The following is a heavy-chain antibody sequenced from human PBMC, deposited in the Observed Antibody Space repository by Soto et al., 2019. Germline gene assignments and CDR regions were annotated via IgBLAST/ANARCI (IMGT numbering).Heavy chain of an antibody. CDR1: GYTFTSYG. CDR2: IIPIFGTA. J-gene: IGHJ5*02. Sequence: SVKVSCKASGYTFTSYGISWVRQAPGQGLEWMGGIIPIFGTANYAQKFQGRVTITADESTSTAYMELSSPRSEDTAVYYCARGVVVAATHWFDPWGQGTLVTVSS. CDR3: ARGVVVAATHWFDP. D-gene: IGHD2-15*01. V-gene: IGHV1-69*13.